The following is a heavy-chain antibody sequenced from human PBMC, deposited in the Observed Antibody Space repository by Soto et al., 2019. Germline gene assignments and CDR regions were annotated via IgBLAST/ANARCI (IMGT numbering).Heavy chain of an antibody. CDR2: IHPSGGGT. D-gene: IGHD2-21*02. J-gene: IGHJ4*02. CDR1: GYTFNTYY. Sequence: QVQLVQSGAEVRKPGASVKVACKPSGYTFNTYYLHWLRQAPGQALEWMGVIHPSGGGTTYAQTCLGRVTVTRDTSTTTFFRELSSLQADDTDLYYCARGGRISVVTASFDNWGQGTLVTVSS. V-gene: IGHV1-46*02. CDR3: ARGGRISVVTASFDN.